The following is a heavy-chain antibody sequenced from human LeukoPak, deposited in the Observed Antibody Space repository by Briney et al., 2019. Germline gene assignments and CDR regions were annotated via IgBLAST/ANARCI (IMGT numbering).Heavy chain of an antibody. CDR1: GFTFSSYW. CDR2: ISYDGINK. Sequence: AGGSLRLSCAASGFTFSSYWMSWVRQVPGKGLEWVAAISYDGINKYYPDSVMGRFTISRDNSKNTLYLQMNSLRAEDTAVYYCARGWTRTYGGFFDYRGQGTLVTVSS. V-gene: IGHV3-30-3*01. CDR3: ARGWTRTYGGFFDY. J-gene: IGHJ4*02. D-gene: IGHD4-17*01.